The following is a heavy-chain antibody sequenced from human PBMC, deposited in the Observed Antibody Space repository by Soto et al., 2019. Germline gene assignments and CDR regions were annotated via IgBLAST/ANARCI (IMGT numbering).Heavy chain of an antibody. CDR2: ISYDGSNK. D-gene: IGHD2-15*01. J-gene: IGHJ4*02. CDR1: GFTFSSYG. Sequence: QVQLVESGGGVVQPGRSLRLSCAASGFTFSSYGMHWVRQAPGKGLEWVAVISYDGSNKYYADSVKGRFTISRDNSKNTLYLQMNSLRAEDTAVYYCAKDRAEDIVVVGYYFDYWGQGTLVTVSS. CDR3: AKDRAEDIVVVGYYFDY. V-gene: IGHV3-30*18.